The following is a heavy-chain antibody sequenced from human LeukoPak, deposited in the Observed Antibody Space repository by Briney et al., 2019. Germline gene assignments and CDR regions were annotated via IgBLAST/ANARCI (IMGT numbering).Heavy chain of an antibody. CDR1: GFSFNNYW. CDR2: INHSGST. CDR3: ARGRNNSLQQPRVLDY. V-gene: IGHV4-34*01. D-gene: IGHD6-13*01. J-gene: IGHJ4*02. Sequence: PGGSLRLSCSASGFSFNNYWMNWVRQAPGKGLEWIGEINHSGSTNYNPSLKSRVTISVDTSKNQFSLKLSSVAAADTAVYYCARGRNNSLQQPRVLDYWGQGTLVTVSS.